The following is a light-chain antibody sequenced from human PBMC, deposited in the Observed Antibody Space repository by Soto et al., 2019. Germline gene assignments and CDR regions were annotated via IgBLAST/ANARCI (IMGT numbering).Light chain of an antibody. V-gene: IGLV2-14*01. CDR2: EVS. Sequence: QSALTQPASVSGSPGQSINISCNGTSSDVGGYNYVSWYQQHPGKAPKLMIYEVSNRPSGVSNRFSGSKSGNTASLTISGPQAEDEADYYCSSYTSSSTYVFGTGPKVTVL. J-gene: IGLJ1*01. CDR3: SSYTSSSTYV. CDR1: SSDVGGYNY.